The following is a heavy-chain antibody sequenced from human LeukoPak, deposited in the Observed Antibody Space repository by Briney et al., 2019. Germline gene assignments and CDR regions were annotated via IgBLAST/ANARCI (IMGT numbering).Heavy chain of an antibody. CDR3: ATQSPSLYYYDSSGEYPFDI. D-gene: IGHD3-22*01. CDR2: IYHSGST. Sequence: SQTLSLTCAVSGGSIGSGGYSWSWIRQPPGKGLEWIGYIYHSGSTYYNPSLKSRVTISVDRSKDQFSLKLSSVTAADTAVYYCATQSPSLYYYDSSGEYPFDIWGQGTMVTVSS. CDR1: GGSIGSGGYS. V-gene: IGHV4-30-2*01. J-gene: IGHJ3*02.